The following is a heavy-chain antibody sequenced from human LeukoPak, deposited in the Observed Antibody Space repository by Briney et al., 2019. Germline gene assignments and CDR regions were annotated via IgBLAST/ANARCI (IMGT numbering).Heavy chain of an antibody. CDR2: ISSSGGYI. CDR1: GFTLNSYS. CDR3: ARLRDTVTSASDY. D-gene: IGHD4-17*01. Sequence: GGSLRLSCAASGFTLNSYSMTWVRQAPGKGLEWVSTISSSGGYIYYADSVKGRFTISRDTAKNSLYLQMNSLRVEDTAVYSCARLRDTVTSASDYWGQGTLVTVSS. J-gene: IGHJ4*02. V-gene: IGHV3-21*01.